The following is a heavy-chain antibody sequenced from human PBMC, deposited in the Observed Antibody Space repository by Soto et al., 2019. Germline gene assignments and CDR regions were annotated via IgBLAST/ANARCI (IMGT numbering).Heavy chain of an antibody. Sequence: QVQLVQSGAEVKKPGSSVKVSCKASGGTFSSYAISWVRQAPGQGLEWMGGIISISGTANYAQKFQGRVTITADESTSTAYKELISLRSEDKAVYYCARSQGSSTSLEIYYYYYYGMDVWGQGTTVTVSS. CDR2: IISISGTA. J-gene: IGHJ6*02. D-gene: IGHD2-2*01. CDR1: GGTFSSYA. V-gene: IGHV1-69*01. CDR3: ARSQGSSTSLEIYYYYYYGMDV.